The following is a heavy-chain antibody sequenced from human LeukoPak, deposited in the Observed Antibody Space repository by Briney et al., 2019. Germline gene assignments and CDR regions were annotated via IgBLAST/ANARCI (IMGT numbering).Heavy chain of an antibody. CDR1: GYTFTSYA. V-gene: IGHV1-2*02. J-gene: IGHJ6*03. CDR3: ARALAAAPRAYYYYMDV. Sequence: ASVKVSCKASGYTFTSYAMHWVRQAPGQGLEWMGWINPNSGGTNYAQKFQGRVTMTRDTSISTAYMELSRLRSDDTAVYYCARALAAAPRAYYYYMDVWGKGTTVTVSS. CDR2: INPNSGGT. D-gene: IGHD6-13*01.